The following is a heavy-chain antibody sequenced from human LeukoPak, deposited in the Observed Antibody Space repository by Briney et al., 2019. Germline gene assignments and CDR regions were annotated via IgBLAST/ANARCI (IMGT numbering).Heavy chain of an antibody. Sequence: GASVKVSCKASGYTFTSYGISWIRQAPGQGLEWMGWISGYDGNRKYAEKFQGRVTKTTDTSTSTAYMDLRSLRSDDTAVYYCARCDYVWGNYRYRPILYFDFWGQGSLVTVSS. D-gene: IGHD3-16*02. V-gene: IGHV1-18*01. J-gene: IGHJ4*02. CDR3: ARCDYVWGNYRYRPILYFDF. CDR1: GYTFTSYG. CDR2: ISGYDGNR.